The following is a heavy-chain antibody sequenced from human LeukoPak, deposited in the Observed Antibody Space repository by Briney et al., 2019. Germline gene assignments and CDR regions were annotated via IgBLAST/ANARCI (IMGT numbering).Heavy chain of an antibody. CDR2: IYSSGST. CDR3: SREGRWLQLGFDY. J-gene: IGHJ4*02. V-gene: IGHV4-59*01. D-gene: IGHD5-24*01. Sequence: SETLSLTCTVSGGSISSYYWSWIRQSPGKGLEWIGYIYSSGSTNYNPSLKSRVTISVDTSKSQFSLKLSSVTAADTAVYFCSREGRWLQLGFDYWGRGTLVTVSS. CDR1: GGSISSYY.